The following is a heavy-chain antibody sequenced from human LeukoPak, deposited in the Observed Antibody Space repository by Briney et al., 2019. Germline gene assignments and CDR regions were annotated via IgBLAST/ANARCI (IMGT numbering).Heavy chain of an antibody. CDR3: ARRSRIAARPYYYYMDV. CDR1: GYTFTSYG. V-gene: IGHV1-18*01. J-gene: IGHJ6*03. D-gene: IGHD6-6*01. CDR2: ISAYNGNT. Sequence: ASVKVSCKASGYTFTSYGISWVRQAPGQGLEWMGWISAYNGNTNYAQKLQGRVTMTTDTSTSTAYMELRSLRSDDTAVYYCARRSRIAARPYYYYMDVWGKGTTVTVSS.